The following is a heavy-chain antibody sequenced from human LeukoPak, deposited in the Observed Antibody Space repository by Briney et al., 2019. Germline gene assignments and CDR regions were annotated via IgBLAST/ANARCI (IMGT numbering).Heavy chain of an antibody. J-gene: IGHJ4*02. CDR1: GFTVSSNY. D-gene: IGHD3-9*01. CDR2: IKQDGSEK. V-gene: IGHV3-7*01. CDR3: ARDSYYDILTGYYNY. Sequence: GGSLRLSCAASGFTVSSNYMSWVRQAPGKGLEWVANIKQDGSEKYYVDSVKGRFTISRDNAKNSLYLQMNSLRAEDTAVYYCARDSYYDILTGYYNYWGQGTLVTVSS.